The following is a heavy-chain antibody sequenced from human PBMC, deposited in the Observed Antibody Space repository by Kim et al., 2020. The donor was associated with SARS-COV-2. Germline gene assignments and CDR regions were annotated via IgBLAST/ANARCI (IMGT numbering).Heavy chain of an antibody. CDR1: GGSVGSGSYY. Sequence: SETLSLTCTVSGGSVGSGSYYWSWIRQPPGKGLEWIGYIYYIGSANYNPSLKSRVTISVDTPKNQFSLKLSSVTAADTAVYYCARDETKGAYFDYWGQGTLVTVSS. CDR2: IYYIGSA. D-gene: IGHD1-7*01. J-gene: IGHJ4*02. V-gene: IGHV4-61*01. CDR3: ARDETKGAYFDY.